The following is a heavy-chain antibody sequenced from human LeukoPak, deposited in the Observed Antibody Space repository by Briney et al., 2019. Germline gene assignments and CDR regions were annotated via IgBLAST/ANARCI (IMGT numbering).Heavy chain of an antibody. CDR2: INHSGST. D-gene: IGHD6-19*01. CDR1: GGSFSGYY. V-gene: IGHV4-34*01. J-gene: IGHJ4*02. Sequence: KASETLSPTCAVHGGSFSGYYCTWIRQPPRKGLELIGEINHSGSTNYNPSLKSRVTLSLDTSKNQYSLNLSSVTDADTPVYNCGSGGWYRGYWGEGTMVSVCS. CDR3: GSGGWYRGY.